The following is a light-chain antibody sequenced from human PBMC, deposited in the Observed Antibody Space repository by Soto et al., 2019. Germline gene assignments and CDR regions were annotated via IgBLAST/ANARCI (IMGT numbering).Light chain of an antibody. Sequence: DIQMTQSPSSLSVSVGDSVTITCRASQTINSYLNWYQQKPGRAPTLLIYAASSLEAGVPSRFSGSGSGTDFTLTISSLEPEDFAPYYCHQSDSKPNTFGQGAKLEIK. V-gene: IGKV1-39*01. J-gene: IGKJ2*01. CDR1: QTINSY. CDR2: AAS. CDR3: HQSDSKPNT.